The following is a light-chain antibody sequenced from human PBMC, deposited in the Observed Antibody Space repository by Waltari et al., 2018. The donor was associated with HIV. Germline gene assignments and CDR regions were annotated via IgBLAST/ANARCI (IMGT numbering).Light chain of an antibody. CDR3: ASYPHSSTLV. CDR1: SGAVGGFDF. V-gene: IGLV2-14*03. Sequence: QSALTQPAPVSGSPGQSILIPCPGTSGAVGGFDFVPWYHQYPGQAPHVIISDVTNRPSGVSSRFSGSKSGNTASLTISGRQGEDEADYYCASYPHSSTLVFGGGTKLTVL. J-gene: IGLJ3*02. CDR2: DVT.